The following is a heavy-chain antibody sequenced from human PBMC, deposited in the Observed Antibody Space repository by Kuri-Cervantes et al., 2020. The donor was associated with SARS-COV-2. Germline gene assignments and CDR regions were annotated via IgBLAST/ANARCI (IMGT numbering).Heavy chain of an antibody. Sequence: SCAVSGGSISSSNWWSWFRQPPGKGLEWIGEISHSGTTNYNPSLKSRVTISVDKSKNHFSLKLSSVTAADTAVYYCARDRLNTIFGVVVEDAFDIWGQGTMVTVSS. CDR2: ISHSGTT. CDR3: ARDRLNTIFGVVVEDAFDI. V-gene: IGHV4-4*02. D-gene: IGHD3-3*01. CDR1: GGSISSSNW. J-gene: IGHJ3*02.